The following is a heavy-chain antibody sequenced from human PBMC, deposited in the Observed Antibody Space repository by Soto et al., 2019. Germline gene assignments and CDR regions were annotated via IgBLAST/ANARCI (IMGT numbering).Heavy chain of an antibody. D-gene: IGHD6-19*01. CDR3: ARYQGWWGSSGPDY. CDR1: GYILTNYG. V-gene: IGHV1-18*01. Sequence: ASVKVSCTASGYILTNYGFSWVRQAPGQGLEWVGWISNYNSKTKYAQKFQGRVSMTTDTSSSTVYMEVRSLRSDDTAVYHCARYQGWWGSSGPDYWGQGTLVTVSS. J-gene: IGHJ4*02. CDR2: ISNYNSKT.